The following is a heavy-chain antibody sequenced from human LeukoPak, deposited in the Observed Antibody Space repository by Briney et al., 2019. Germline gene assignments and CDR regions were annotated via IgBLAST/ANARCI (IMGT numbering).Heavy chain of an antibody. CDR2: ISGSGTI. J-gene: IGHJ6*03. D-gene: IGHD1-26*01. CDR3: ARDAVGATRYYYYYYMDV. Sequence: SETLSLTCTVSGGSINSYWSWIRQPAGKGLEWIGRISGSGTITYNPALQSRLSISIDTSKNQFSLKLMSVTAADTAVYYCARDAVGATRYYYYYYMDVWGKGTTVTVSS. CDR1: GGSINSY. V-gene: IGHV4-4*07.